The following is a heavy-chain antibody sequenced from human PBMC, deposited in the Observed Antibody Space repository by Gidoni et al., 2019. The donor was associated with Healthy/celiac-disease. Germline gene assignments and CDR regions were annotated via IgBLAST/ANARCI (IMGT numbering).Heavy chain of an antibody. D-gene: IGHD3-22*01. CDR3: AKTMIVVVTRKYYFDY. Sequence: GSTYYADSVTGRFTVSRDNPKNTLYLQMNSLRAEDTATYYCAKTMIVVVTRKYYFDYWGQGTLVTVSS. V-gene: IGHV3-23*01. J-gene: IGHJ4*02. CDR2: GST.